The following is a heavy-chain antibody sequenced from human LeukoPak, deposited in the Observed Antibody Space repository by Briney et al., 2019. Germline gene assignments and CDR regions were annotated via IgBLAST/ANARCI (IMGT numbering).Heavy chain of an antibody. CDR1: GFTLSSYW. J-gene: IGHJ4*02. V-gene: IGHV3-23*01. Sequence: GGSLRLSCAASGFTLSSYWMTWVRQAPGKGLEWVSAISGSGGSTYYADSVKGRFTISRDNSKNTLYLQMNSLRAEDTAVYYCAKERPWAGTGYYFDYWGQGTLVTVSS. D-gene: IGHD6-19*01. CDR2: ISGSGGST. CDR3: AKERPWAGTGYYFDY.